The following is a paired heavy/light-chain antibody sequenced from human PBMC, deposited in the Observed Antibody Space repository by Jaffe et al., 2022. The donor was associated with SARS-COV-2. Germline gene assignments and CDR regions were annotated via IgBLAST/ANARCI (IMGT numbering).Light chain of an antibody. Sequence: QSALTQPASVSGSPGQSITISCTGTSSDVGGYNYVSWYQQHPGKAPKLMIYDVSNRPSGVSNRFSGSKSGNTASLTISGLQAEDEADYYCSSYTSSSLVVFGGGTKLTVL. CDR3: SSYTSSSLVV. V-gene: IGLV2-14*03. CDR2: DVS. J-gene: IGLJ2*01. CDR1: SSDVGGYNY.
Heavy chain of an antibody. Sequence: EVQLVESGGGLVQPGGSLRLSCAASGFTFTSYSMNWVRQAPGMGLEWVSYISSRSSSIYYADSVKGRFTISRDNAKNSLYLQMNSLRAEDTAVYYCARVYYDYVWGSNNQWGQGTLVTVSS. J-gene: IGHJ4*02. CDR2: ISSRSSSI. CDR3: ARVYYDYVWGSNNQ. D-gene: IGHD3-16*01. V-gene: IGHV3-48*01. CDR1: GFTFTSYS.